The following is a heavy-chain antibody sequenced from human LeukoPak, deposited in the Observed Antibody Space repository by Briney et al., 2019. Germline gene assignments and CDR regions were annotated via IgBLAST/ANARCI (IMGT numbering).Heavy chain of an antibody. V-gene: IGHV3-20*04. CDR2: INWTGGST. D-gene: IGHD3-10*01. CDR1: GFTFDDYG. J-gene: IGHJ4*02. CDR3: ARDSYYYGSGSQYYFDY. Sequence: PGGSLRLSCAASGFTFDDYGMSWVRQAPGKGLEWVSGINWTGGSTGYADSVKGRFTISRDNAKNSLYLQMNSLRAEDTALYYCARDSYYYGSGSQYYFDYWGQGTLVTVSS.